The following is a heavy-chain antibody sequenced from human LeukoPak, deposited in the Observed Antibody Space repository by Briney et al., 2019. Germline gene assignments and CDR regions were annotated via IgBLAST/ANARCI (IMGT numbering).Heavy chain of an antibody. D-gene: IGHD6-6*01. V-gene: IGHV3-66*02. Sequence: GGSLRLSCTASGFTVSSTYMSWVRQALGKGLEWGSVIYIDGTTYYGDSVKGRFTISRDNSKNTLYLQMNSLRAEDTAVYYCARDPADRIAALNWGQGTLVTVSS. CDR3: ARDPADRIAALN. CDR1: GFTVSSTY. CDR2: IYIDGTT. J-gene: IGHJ4*02.